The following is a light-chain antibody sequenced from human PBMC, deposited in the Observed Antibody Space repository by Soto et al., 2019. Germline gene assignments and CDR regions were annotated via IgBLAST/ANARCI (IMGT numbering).Light chain of an antibody. V-gene: IGKV3-15*01. CDR1: QSVSSY. CDR2: GAS. Sequence: EIVMTQSPATLSVSPGERVTLSCRASQSVSSYLAWYQHKPGQPPRLLIYGASTRATGIPARFSGSGSGTAFTLTISSLQSEAFAVYFCQHSTALPQFTFGQGTRLEIK. J-gene: IGKJ5*01. CDR3: QHSTALPQFT.